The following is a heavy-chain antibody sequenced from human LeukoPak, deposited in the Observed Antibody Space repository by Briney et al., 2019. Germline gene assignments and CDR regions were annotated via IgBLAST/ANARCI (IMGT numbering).Heavy chain of an antibody. J-gene: IGHJ5*02. CDR1: GGSIRSYS. CDR2: IHTSGST. D-gene: IGHD2-2*01. CDR3: ARDYAPLGDWFDP. V-gene: IGHV4-4*07. Sequence: SETLSLTCTVSGGSIRSYSWSWIRQPAGKGLEWIGRIHTSGSTNYNPSLKSRVTISVEKSKNQFSLKLRSVTAADTAVYYCARDYAPLGDWFDPWGQGTLVTVSS.